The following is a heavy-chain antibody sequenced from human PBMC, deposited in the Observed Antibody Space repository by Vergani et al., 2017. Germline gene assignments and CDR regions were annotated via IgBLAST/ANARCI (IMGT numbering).Heavy chain of an antibody. CDR3: ARDGRLESEGTELDC. J-gene: IGHJ4*02. CDR1: GFTFSRHW. D-gene: IGHD1-14*01. V-gene: IGHV3-74*01. Sequence: EVQLVESGGGLVQPGGSLRLSCAASGFTFSRHWMHWVRQAPGKGLVWVSRVNPEGTNTPYADSVKGRFTISRDNARNMMYLQLNSLRDEDTAVYYCARDGRLESEGTELDCLVQGTLVTVSS. CDR2: VNPEGTNT.